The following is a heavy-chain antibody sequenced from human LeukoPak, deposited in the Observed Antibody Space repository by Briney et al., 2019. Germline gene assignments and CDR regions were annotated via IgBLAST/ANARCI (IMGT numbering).Heavy chain of an antibody. V-gene: IGHV3-23*01. Sequence: GGSLRLSCAASGFTFSSYAMSWVRQAPGKGLEWVSAISGSGGNTYNADSVRGRFTISRDSSKNTLYLQMSSLGADDTAVYYCAKDHGSSPDYFDYWGQGTLVTVSS. CDR1: GFTFSSYA. CDR3: AKDHGSSPDYFDY. CDR2: ISGSGGNT. J-gene: IGHJ4*02. D-gene: IGHD6-6*01.